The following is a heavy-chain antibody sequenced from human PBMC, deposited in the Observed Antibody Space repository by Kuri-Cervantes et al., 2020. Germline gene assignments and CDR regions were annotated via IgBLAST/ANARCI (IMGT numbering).Heavy chain of an antibody. CDR3: ASGGYDTSGFDY. D-gene: IGHD3-22*01. CDR2: INPSGGST. CDR1: GYTFIDYY. J-gene: IGHJ4*02. Sequence: ASVKVSCKTSGYTFIDYYMHWVRQAPGQGLEWMGIINPSGGSTNYAEKFQSRVTMTRDTSTSTVYMELSSLRSEDTAVYYCASGGYDTSGFDYWGQGTLVTVSS. V-gene: IGHV1-46*01.